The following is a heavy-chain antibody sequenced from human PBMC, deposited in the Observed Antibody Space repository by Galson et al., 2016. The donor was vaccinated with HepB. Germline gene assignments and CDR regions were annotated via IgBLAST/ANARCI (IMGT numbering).Heavy chain of an antibody. CDR2: VYWDDDK. D-gene: IGHD3-16*01. Sequence: PALVKPTQTLTLTCSFSGFSLATSGLGVGWIRQTPGKALEWLALVYWDDDKRYTASLKTRLSITKDTSTNQVVLTLTDVNPDDTGRDFCARRRGGGLANWFGPWGQGILGTVSS. CDR1: GFSLATSGLG. V-gene: IGHV2-5*02. CDR3: ARRRGGGLANWFGP. J-gene: IGHJ5*02.